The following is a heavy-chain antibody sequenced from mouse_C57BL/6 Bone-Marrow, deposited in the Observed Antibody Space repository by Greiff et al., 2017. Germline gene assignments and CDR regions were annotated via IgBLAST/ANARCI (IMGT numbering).Heavy chain of an antibody. J-gene: IGHJ4*01. V-gene: IGHV5-4*03. D-gene: IGHD2-4*01. CDR1: GFTFSSYA. CDR2: ISDGGSYT. Sequence: EVKLVESGGGLVKPGGSLKLSCAASGFTFSSYAMSWVRQTPEKRLEWVATISDGGSYTYYPDNVKGRFPISRDNAKNNLYLQRSHLKSEDTAMYYCARWYDYDCAMDYWGQGTSVTVSS. CDR3: ARWYDYDCAMDY.